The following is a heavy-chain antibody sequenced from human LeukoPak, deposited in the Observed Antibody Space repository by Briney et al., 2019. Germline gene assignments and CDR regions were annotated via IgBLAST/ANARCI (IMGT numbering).Heavy chain of an antibody. Sequence: GRSLRLSCAASGLTFSSYGMHWVRQAPGKGLERVAVISYDGSNKYYADSVKGRFTISRDNSKNTLYLQMNSLRAEDTAVYYCAKDLGDDFWSGALDYWGQGTLVTVSS. V-gene: IGHV3-30*18. CDR2: ISYDGSNK. D-gene: IGHD3-3*01. CDR3: AKDLGDDFWSGALDY. CDR1: GLTFSSYG. J-gene: IGHJ4*02.